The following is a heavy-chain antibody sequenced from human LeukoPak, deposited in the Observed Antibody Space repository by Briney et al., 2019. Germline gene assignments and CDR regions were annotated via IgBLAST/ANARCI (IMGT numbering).Heavy chain of an antibody. D-gene: IGHD3-3*01. CDR1: GGSFSGYY. V-gene: IGHV4-34*01. CDR2: INHSGST. Sequence: PSETLSLTCAVYGGSFSGYYWSWIRQPPGEGLEWIGEINHSGSTNYNPSLKSRVTISVDTSKNQFSLKLSSVTAADTAVYYCARPITMRAPYYYGMDVWGQGTTVTVSS. J-gene: IGHJ6*02. CDR3: ARPITMRAPYYYGMDV.